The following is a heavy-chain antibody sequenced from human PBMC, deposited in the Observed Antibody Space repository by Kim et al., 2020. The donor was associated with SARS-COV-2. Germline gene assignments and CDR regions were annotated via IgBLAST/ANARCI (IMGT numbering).Heavy chain of an antibody. CDR3: ASEDSSSWLGRGEYYFDY. V-gene: IGHV3-30-3*01. Sequence: GGSLRLSCAASGFTFSSYAMHWVCQAPGKGLEWVAVISYDGSNKYYADSVKGRFTISRDNSKNTLYLQMNSLRAEDTAVYYCASEDSSSWLGRGEYYFDYWGQGTLVTVSS. D-gene: IGHD6-13*01. CDR1: GFTFSSYA. CDR2: ISYDGSNK. J-gene: IGHJ4*02.